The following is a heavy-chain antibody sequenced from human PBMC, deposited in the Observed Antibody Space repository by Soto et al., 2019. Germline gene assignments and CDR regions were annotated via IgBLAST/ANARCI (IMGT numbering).Heavy chain of an antibody. V-gene: IGHV3-23*01. CDR2: ISDSGGAT. Sequence: PGGSLRLSCAASGFTFSNYAMTWVRQAPGKGLEWVSTISDSGGATYYVDSAKGRFTISRDNSKYTLYLQMNSLRAEDTAVYYCAKSWNYGSGSYYNFFDYWGQGTLVTVSS. CDR3: AKSWNYGSGSYYNFFDY. J-gene: IGHJ4*02. CDR1: GFTFSNYA. D-gene: IGHD3-10*01.